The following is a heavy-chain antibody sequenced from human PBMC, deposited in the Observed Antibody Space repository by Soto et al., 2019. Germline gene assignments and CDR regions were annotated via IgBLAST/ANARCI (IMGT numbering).Heavy chain of an antibody. D-gene: IGHD3-16*01. CDR1: GFTLSTYA. V-gene: IGHV3-30-3*01. J-gene: IGHJ4*02. Sequence: QVQLVESGGGVVQPGRSLRLSCTASGFTLSTYAMHWVRQAPGKGLEWVAVIASDGTSKYYADSVKGRFTISRDHSKNTLYLQMNSLRAEDTAVYSCASDGGSYWGQGTQVLVSS. CDR2: IASDGTSK. CDR3: ASDGGSY.